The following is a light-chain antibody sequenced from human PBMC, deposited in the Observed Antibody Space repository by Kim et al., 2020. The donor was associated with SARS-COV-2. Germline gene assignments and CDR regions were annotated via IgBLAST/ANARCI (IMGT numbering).Light chain of an antibody. V-gene: IGLV1-44*01. J-gene: IGLJ2*01. CDR3: ASWDDSVNGVV. CDR2: ATH. CDR1: SSNIAGHT. Sequence: QSVLTQPPSASGTPGQRIIISCSGSSSNIAGHTLNWYQQLPGTAPKLLIYATHQRPAGVPDRFSGSKSGTSASLAISGLQSEDEANYYCASWDDSVNGVVFGGGTQLTVL.